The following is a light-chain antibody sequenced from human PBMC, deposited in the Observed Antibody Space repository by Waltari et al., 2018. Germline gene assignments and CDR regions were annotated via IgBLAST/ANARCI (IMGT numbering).Light chain of an antibody. V-gene: IGLV1-44*01. CDR2: SND. Sequence: QSALTQPPSASGTPGQRVPIPCSGGNSVDWYQHLPGTAPKLLIYSNDHRPSGVPDRFSGSRSGSLVISGLQSEDEGDYYCGAWDASLNGRQLFGGGTKLTVL. CDR1: NS. J-gene: IGLJ3*02. CDR3: GAWDASLNGRQL.